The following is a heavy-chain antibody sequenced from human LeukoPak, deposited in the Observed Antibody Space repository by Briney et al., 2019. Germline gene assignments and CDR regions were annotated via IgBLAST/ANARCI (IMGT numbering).Heavy chain of an antibody. V-gene: IGHV4-34*01. CDR2: IDHSGRT. J-gene: IGHJ4*02. CDR3: ARVYYDFWSGYSG. D-gene: IGHD3-3*01. CDR1: GGSFRGYY. Sequence: SETLSLTCAVYGGSFRGYYWSWIRQPPGKGLEWIGEIDHSGRTNYHPSLKSRVTISVDTSKNQFSLKLSSVTAADTAVYYCARVYYDFWSGYSGWGQGTLVTVSS.